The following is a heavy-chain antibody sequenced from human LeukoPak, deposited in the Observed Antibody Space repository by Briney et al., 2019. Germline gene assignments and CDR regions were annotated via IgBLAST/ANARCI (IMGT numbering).Heavy chain of an antibody. J-gene: IGHJ4*02. V-gene: IGHV3-23*01. CDR2: MSGSGGST. Sequence: GGSLRLSCAASGFSFSSYAMSWVRQAPGKGLEWVSVMSGSGGSTYYADSVKGRFTISRDNSKNTLYLQMNSLRAEDTAVYYCAKPLGSGWALYYFDYWGQGTLVTVSS. D-gene: IGHD6-19*01. CDR3: AKPLGSGWALYYFDY. CDR1: GFSFSSYA.